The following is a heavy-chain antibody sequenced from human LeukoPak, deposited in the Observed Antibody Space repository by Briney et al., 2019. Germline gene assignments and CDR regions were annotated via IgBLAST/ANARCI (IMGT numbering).Heavy chain of an antibody. D-gene: IGHD3-3*01. V-gene: IGHV3-23*01. CDR3: AKDGLQSSEWLPPLNY. J-gene: IGHJ4*02. Sequence: GGSLRLSCAASGFTLSSYAMSWVRQAPGKGLEWVSLISGNAGSTYYADSVKGRFTISRDITKNTLYLQMNSLRAEDTATYYSAKDGLQSSEWLPPLNYWGQGTLVTVSS. CDR2: ISGNAGST. CDR1: GFTLSSYA.